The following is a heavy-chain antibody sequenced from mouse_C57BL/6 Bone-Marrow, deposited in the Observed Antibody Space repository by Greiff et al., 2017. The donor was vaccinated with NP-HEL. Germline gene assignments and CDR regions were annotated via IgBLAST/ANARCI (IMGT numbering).Heavy chain of an antibody. D-gene: IGHD2-3*01. CDR3: TGRWLLRDY. Sequence: EVHLVESGGGLVQPGGSMKLSCVASGFTFSNYWMNWVRQSPEKGLEWVAQIRLKSDNYATHYAESVKGRFTISRDDSKSSVYLQMNNLRAEDTGIYYCTGRWLLRDYWGQGTTLTVSS. V-gene: IGHV6-3*01. J-gene: IGHJ2*01. CDR2: IRLKSDNYAT. CDR1: GFTFSNYW.